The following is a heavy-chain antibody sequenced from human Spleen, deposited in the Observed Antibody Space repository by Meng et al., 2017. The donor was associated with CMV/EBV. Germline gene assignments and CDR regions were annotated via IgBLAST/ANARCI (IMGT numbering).Heavy chain of an antibody. V-gene: IGHV3-30*02. CDR3: AKDPPSRGSWYGPRQLAL. CDR2: IWNDGRDN. D-gene: IGHD2-15*01. Sequence: GESLKISCAASGLTFNDFGMHWVRQASGKGLEWVAFIWNDGRDNYYADSVKGRFTISRDNSKNTLYLQMNSLSAEDTAVYYCAKDPPSRGSWYGPRQLALWGQGTPVTVSS. CDR1: GLTFNDFG. J-gene: IGHJ4*02.